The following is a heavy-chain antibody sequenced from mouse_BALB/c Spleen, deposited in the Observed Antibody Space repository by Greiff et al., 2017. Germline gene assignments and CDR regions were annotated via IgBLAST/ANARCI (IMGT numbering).Heavy chain of an antibody. V-gene: IGHV1-7*01. D-gene: IGHD1-1*01. CDR3: ARDYYGSSGYYFDY. CDR2: INPSTGYT. CDR1: GYTFTSYW. J-gene: IGHJ2*01. Sequence: VKLMESGAELAKPGASVKMSCKASGYTFTSYWMHWVKQRPGQGLEWIGYINPSTGYTEYNQKFKDKATLTADKSSSTAYMQLSSLTSEDSAVYYCARDYYGSSGYYFDYWGQGTTLTVSS.